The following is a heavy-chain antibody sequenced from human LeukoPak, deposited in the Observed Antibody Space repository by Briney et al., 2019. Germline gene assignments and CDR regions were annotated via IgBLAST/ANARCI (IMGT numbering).Heavy chain of an antibody. CDR3: ARGKGYGRSYYFDY. CDR1: GFTVSYNY. J-gene: IGHJ4*02. CDR2: LYTGGTT. V-gene: IGHV3-53*01. D-gene: IGHD1-26*01. Sequence: GGSLRLSCAVSGFTVSYNYMSWVRQAPGKGLEWVSVLYTGGTTYYADSVKGRFTISRDNSKNTLYLQMNSLRAEDTAVYYCARGKGYGRSYYFDYWGQGTLVTVSS.